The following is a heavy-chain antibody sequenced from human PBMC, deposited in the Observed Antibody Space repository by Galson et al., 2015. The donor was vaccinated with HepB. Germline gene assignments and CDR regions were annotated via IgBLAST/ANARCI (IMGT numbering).Heavy chain of an antibody. CDR1: GFTVSSNY. J-gene: IGHJ6*02. CDR3: ARESRMVRGVKYSMDV. V-gene: IGHV3-53*04. Sequence: SLRLSCAASGFTVSSNYMSWVRQAPGKGLEWVSVIYSGGSTYYADSVKGRFTISRHSSKNTLYLQMNSLRAEDTAVYYCARESRMVRGVKYSMDVWGQGTTVTVSS. CDR2: IYSGGST. D-gene: IGHD3-10*01.